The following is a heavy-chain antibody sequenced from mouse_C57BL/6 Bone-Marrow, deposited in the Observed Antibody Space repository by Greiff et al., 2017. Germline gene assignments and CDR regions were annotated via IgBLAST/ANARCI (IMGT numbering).Heavy chain of an antibody. J-gene: IGHJ2*01. CDR3: TTIITTVVAPYYFDY. V-gene: IGHV14-4*01. D-gene: IGHD1-1*01. CDR1: GFNIKDDY. CDR2: LDPENGDT. Sequence: VQLQQSGAELVRPGASVKLSCTASGFNIKDDYMHWVKQRPEQGLEWIGWLDPENGDTAYASKFQGKATITADTSSNTAYLQLSSLTSEDTAVYYCTTIITTVVAPYYFDYWGQGTTLTVSS.